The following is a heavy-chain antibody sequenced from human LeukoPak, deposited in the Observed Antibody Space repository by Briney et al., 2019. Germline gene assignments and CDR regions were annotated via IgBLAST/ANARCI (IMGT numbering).Heavy chain of an antibody. CDR1: LGSTTRSSYY. Sequence: ETPSLSPTLSLGSTTRSSYYSGSIHQPPGKWLECLVSIYFSVRTHSNPPLKSRVTIPVDTSKNQCSLRLSSVTVADTAVYYCARRGVSRDFQHWGQGTLVTVSS. CDR2: IYFSVRT. CDR3: ARRGVSRDFQH. V-gene: IGHV4-39*01. D-gene: IGHD2-8*01. J-gene: IGHJ1*01.